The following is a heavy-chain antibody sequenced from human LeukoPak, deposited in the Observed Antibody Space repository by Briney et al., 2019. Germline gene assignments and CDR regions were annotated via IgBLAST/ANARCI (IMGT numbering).Heavy chain of an antibody. CDR2: ISSSSSSYI. CDR1: GFTFSSYS. Sequence: GGSLRLSCAASGFTFSSYSMNWVRQAPGKGLEWVSSISSSSSSYIYYADSVKGRFTISRDNAKNSLYLLMNSLRAEDTAVYHCARRVASANDAFDIWGQGTMVTVSS. D-gene: IGHD6-13*01. CDR3: ARRVASANDAFDI. J-gene: IGHJ3*02. V-gene: IGHV3-21*01.